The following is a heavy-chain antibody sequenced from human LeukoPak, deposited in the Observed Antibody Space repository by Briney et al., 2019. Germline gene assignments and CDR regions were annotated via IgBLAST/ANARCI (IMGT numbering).Heavy chain of an antibody. CDR1: GYTFTSYG. D-gene: IGHD2-15*01. V-gene: IGHV1-2*02. CDR3: ARLRPNAFDI. Sequence: ASVKVSCKASGYTFTSYGISWVRQAPGQGLEWMGWINPNSGDTNYAQKFQGRVTMTRDTSISTAYMELSRLRSDDTAIYYCARLRPNAFDIWGQGTMVTVSS. CDR2: INPNSGDT. J-gene: IGHJ3*02.